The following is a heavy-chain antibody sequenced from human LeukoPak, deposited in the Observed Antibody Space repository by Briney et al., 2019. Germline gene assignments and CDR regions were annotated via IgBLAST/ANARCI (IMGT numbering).Heavy chain of an antibody. D-gene: IGHD1-1*01. Sequence: GGSLRLSCAASGFLFSNDAMHWVRQAPGKGLEWVAFIWFDGSNKHYADSVKGRFTISRDNSEDTLYLQMNSLRTEHTAVYYCVRDPSGSGFAFDSWGQGALVTVSS. CDR1: GFLFSNDA. CDR3: VRDPSGSGFAFDS. V-gene: IGHV3-33*01. CDR2: IWFDGSNK. J-gene: IGHJ4*02.